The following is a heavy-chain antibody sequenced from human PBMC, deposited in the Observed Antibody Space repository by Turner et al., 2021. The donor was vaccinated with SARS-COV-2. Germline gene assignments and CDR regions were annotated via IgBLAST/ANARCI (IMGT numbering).Heavy chain of an antibody. CDR1: GGSISSSSYY. J-gene: IGHJ4*02. D-gene: IGHD4-4*01. Sequence: QLQLQESGPGLVKPSETLSLTCTVSGGSISSSSYYWGWIRQPPGKGLEWIGSIYYSGSTYYNPSLKSRVTISVDTSKNQFSLKLSSVTAADTAVYDCASYSNYQIDYWGQGTLVTVSS. CDR3: ASYSNYQIDY. CDR2: IYYSGST. V-gene: IGHV4-39*01.